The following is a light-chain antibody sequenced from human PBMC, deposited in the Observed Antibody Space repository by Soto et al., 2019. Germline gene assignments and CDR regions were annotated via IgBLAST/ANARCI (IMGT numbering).Light chain of an antibody. J-gene: IGLJ3*02. V-gene: IGLV2-8*01. CDR2: EVT. CDR3: NSYAGINNVV. Sequence: QSVLTQPPSASGSPGQSVTISCTGTSSDVGGYNYVSWYQHHPDKAPKLIIYEVTKRPSGVPDRLSCSKSGNTASLTGSGLQAEDWGGYYCNSYAGINNVVFGGGTKVTVL. CDR1: SSDVGGYNY.